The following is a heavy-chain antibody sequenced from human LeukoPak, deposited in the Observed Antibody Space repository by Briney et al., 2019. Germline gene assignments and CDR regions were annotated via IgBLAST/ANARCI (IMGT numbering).Heavy chain of an antibody. V-gene: IGHV3-30-3*01. Sequence: PGGSLRLSCAASGFTFSTYAMHWVRQAPGKGLEWVAVISYDGSNKYYADSVKGRFTISRDNSKNTLYLQMNSLRAEDTAVYYCARGPPYSSSFVPRADDAFDIWGQGTMVTVSS. J-gene: IGHJ3*02. D-gene: IGHD6-13*01. CDR1: GFTFSTYA. CDR2: ISYDGSNK. CDR3: ARGPPYSSSFVPRADDAFDI.